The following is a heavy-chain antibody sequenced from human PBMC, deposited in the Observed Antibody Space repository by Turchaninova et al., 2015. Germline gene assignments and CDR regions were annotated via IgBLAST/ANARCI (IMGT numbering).Heavy chain of an antibody. D-gene: IGHD3-10*01. CDR1: GGSISNYY. CDR3: VRSLDYYGSGSYYAY. Sequence: QVQLQESGPGLVKPSETLSLTCTVSGGSISNYYWSWIRQPPGKGLEWIVYMYYSGSTNFNPSLTSRVTISVDTSKNQFSLKLSSVTAADTAVYYCVRSLDYYGSGSYYAYWGQGTLVTVSS. J-gene: IGHJ4*02. CDR2: MYYSGST. V-gene: IGHV4-59*01.